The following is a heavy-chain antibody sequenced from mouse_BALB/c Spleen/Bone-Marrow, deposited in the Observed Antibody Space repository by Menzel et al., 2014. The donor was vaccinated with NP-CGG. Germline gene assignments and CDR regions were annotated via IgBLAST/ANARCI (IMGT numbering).Heavy chain of an antibody. J-gene: IGHJ3*01. CDR1: GYTFTDYA. CDR3: AREGYASTAWFAY. V-gene: IGHV1-67*01. CDR2: INTYSGNT. D-gene: IGHD1-1*01. Sequence: QVQLKHSGPELVRPGVSVKISCKGSGYTFTDYAMHWVKQSHAKSLEWIGVINTYSGNTNYNQNFKGKATMTVDKSSSTAFMELARLTYEDSAIYYCAREGYASTAWFAYWGQGTLVTVSA.